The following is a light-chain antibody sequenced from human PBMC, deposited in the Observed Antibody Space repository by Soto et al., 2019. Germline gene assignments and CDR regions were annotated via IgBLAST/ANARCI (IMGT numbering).Light chain of an antibody. CDR1: SSDVGGHNY. CDR2: DVS. J-gene: IGLJ1*01. Sequence: QSVLTQPASVSGSPGQSITISCTGTSSDVGGHNYVSWYQQHPGKAPKLMIYDVSNRPSGVSNRFSGSKSGNTASLTISGLQAEDEGDYYCSSYTSSSTLEVFGTGTQLTVL. V-gene: IGLV2-14*03. CDR3: SSYTSSSTLEV.